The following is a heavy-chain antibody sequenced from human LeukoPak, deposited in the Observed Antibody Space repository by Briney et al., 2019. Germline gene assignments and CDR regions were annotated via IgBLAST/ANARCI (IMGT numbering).Heavy chain of an antibody. CDR2: FDPEDGET. CDR3: ARGYCSSTSCYCHLDY. J-gene: IGHJ4*02. V-gene: IGHV1-24*01. Sequence: ASVKVSCKVSGYTLTELSMHWVRQAPGKGLEWMGGFDPEDGETIYAQKFQGRVTMTEDTSTDTAYMELSSLRSEDTAVYYCARGYCSSTSCYCHLDYWGQGTPVTVSS. CDR1: GYTLTELS. D-gene: IGHD2-2*01.